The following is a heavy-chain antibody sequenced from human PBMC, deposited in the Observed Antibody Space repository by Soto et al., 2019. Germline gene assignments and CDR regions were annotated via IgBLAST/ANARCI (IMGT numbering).Heavy chain of an antibody. CDR1: GGSISSGGYY. Sequence: SETLSLTCTVSGGSISSGGYYWSWIRQHPGKGLEWIGYIYYSGSTYYNPSLKSRVTISVDTSKNQFSLKLSSVTAADTAVYYCARGEQWLGLCGMDVWGQGNTVTVSS. D-gene: IGHD6-19*01. CDR3: ARGEQWLGLCGMDV. CDR2: IYYSGST. V-gene: IGHV4-31*03. J-gene: IGHJ6*02.